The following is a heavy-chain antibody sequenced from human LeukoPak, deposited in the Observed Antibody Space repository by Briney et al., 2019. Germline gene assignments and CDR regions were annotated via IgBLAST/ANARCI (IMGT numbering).Heavy chain of an antibody. D-gene: IGHD2-2*01. J-gene: IGHJ6*02. V-gene: IGHV3-74*01. Sequence: GGSLRLSCAASGFTFSSYWMHWVRQAPGKGLVWVSRINSDRSSTSYADSVKGRFTISRDNAKNTLYLQMNSLRAEDTAVYYCARVVVPAAMPYYYYYYGMDVWGQGTTVTVSS. CDR1: GFTFSSYW. CDR2: INSDRSST. CDR3: ARVVVPAAMPYYYYYYGMDV.